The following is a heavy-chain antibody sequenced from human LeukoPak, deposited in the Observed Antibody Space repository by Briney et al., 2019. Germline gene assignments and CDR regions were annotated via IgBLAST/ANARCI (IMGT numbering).Heavy chain of an antibody. J-gene: IGHJ3*02. CDR1: GGTFTSYA. Sequence: SVKVSCKASGGTFTSYAISGVRQAPGQGLEWRGGIIPIFGTANYAQKFQGRVTITADKSTSTAYMELSSLRSEDTAVYYCAREHSSGYYFDAFDIWGQGTMVTVSS. V-gene: IGHV1-69*06. CDR3: AREHSSGYYFDAFDI. D-gene: IGHD3-22*01. CDR2: IIPIFGTA.